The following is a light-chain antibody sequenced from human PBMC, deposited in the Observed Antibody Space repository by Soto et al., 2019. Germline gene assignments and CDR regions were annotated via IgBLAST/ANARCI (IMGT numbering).Light chain of an antibody. V-gene: IGLV3-21*04. Sequence: SYELTQPPSVSVAPGNTATITCGGNNLGRKIVHWYQQKAGQAPVLVIYYDSDRPSGIPERFSGSNSGNTATLTISRVEGGDEADYYCQVWDSDSEHVVFGGGTKLTVL. J-gene: IGLJ2*01. CDR2: YDS. CDR1: NLGRKI. CDR3: QVWDSDSEHVV.